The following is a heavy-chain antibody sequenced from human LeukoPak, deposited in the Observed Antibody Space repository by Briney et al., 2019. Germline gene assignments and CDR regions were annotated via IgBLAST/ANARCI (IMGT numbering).Heavy chain of an antibody. Sequence: PGGSLRLSCAASGFTVSSNYMSWVRQAPGKGLEWVSVIYSGGSTCYADSVKGRFTISRDNSKNTLYLQMNSLRAEDTAVYYCARRGYYYDSSGYYEGYFDYWGQGTLVTVSS. V-gene: IGHV3-66*01. D-gene: IGHD3-22*01. CDR2: IYSGGST. CDR1: GFTVSSNY. CDR3: ARRGYYYDSSGYYEGYFDY. J-gene: IGHJ4*02.